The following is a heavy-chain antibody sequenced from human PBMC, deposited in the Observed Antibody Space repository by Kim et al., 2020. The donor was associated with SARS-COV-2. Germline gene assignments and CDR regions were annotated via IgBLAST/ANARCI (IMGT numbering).Heavy chain of an antibody. D-gene: IGHD2-21*01. V-gene: IGHV3-74*01. J-gene: IGHJ4*02. CDR2: VKDESSSK. Sequence: RQEMGKGLMWVYYVKDESSSKGYADTGKVRFTISRANAKNTLYLQMNRLRAEDPAVYYCTRGDCTETNYWVQGSLVIVS. CDR3: TRGDCTETNY.